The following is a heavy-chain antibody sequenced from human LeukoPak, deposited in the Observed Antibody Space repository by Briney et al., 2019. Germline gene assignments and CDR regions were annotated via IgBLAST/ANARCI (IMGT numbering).Heavy chain of an antibody. V-gene: IGHV3-64*01. D-gene: IGHD3-10*01. J-gene: IGHJ4*02. CDR3: ARHRRYYGSGSYYREFDY. CDR1: GFTFSSYA. CDR2: ISSNGGST. Sequence: GGSLRLSCAASGFTFSSYAMHWVRQAPGKGLEYVSAISSNGGSTYYANSVKGRFTISRDNSKNTLYLQMGSLRAEDMAVYYCARHRRYYGSGSYYREFDYWGQGPLVTVSS.